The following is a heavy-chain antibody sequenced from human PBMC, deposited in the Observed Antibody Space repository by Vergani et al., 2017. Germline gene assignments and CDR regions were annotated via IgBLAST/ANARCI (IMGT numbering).Heavy chain of an antibody. CDR2: ISYDGSNK. Sequence: QVQLVESGGGVVQPGRSLRLSCAASGFTFSSYAMHWVRQAPGKGLEWVAVISYDGSNKYPADSVKGRFTISRDNSKNTLYLQMNSLRAEDTAVYYCARDWGNWYIDLWGRGTLVTVSS. CDR3: ARDWGNWYIDL. J-gene: IGHJ2*01. D-gene: IGHD3-16*01. V-gene: IGHV3-30-3*01. CDR1: GFTFSSYA.